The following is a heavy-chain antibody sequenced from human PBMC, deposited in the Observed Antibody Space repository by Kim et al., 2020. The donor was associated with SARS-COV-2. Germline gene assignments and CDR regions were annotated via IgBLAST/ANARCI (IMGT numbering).Heavy chain of an antibody. Sequence: GGSLRLSCAASGFTFSSYAMHWVRQAPGKGLEWVAVISYDGSNKYYADSVKGRFTISRDNSKNTLYLQMNSLRAEDTAVYYCARDYYDSSGYLDRTDAFDIWGQGTMVTVSS. CDR3: ARDYYDSSGYLDRTDAFDI. V-gene: IGHV3-30*04. D-gene: IGHD3-22*01. CDR2: ISYDGSNK. CDR1: GFTFSSYA. J-gene: IGHJ3*02.